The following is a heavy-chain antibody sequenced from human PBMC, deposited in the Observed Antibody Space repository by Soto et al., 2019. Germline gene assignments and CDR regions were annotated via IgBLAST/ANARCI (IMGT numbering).Heavy chain of an antibody. V-gene: IGHV2-5*02. D-gene: IGHD3-10*01. Sequence: GSGPTLVNPTQTLRMTCTVSGISISSTGGGVARISQPPGKALEWLAVIYWADDKEESPSLKKRLTITKDTSKNQVVLMMTNMERVDTATYFFSLSYCRGVIPDPFYYWTQRTPVTGSS. CDR3: SLSYCRGVIPDPFYY. CDR2: IYWADDK. CDR1: GISISSTGGG. J-gene: IGHJ4*02.